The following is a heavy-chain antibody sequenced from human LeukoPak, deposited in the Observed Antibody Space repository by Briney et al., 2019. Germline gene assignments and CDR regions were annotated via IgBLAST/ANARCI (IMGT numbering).Heavy chain of an antibody. Sequence: SETLSLTRTVSGGSISSGDYYWSWIRQPPGKGLEWIGYIYYSGSTYYNPSLKSRVTISVDTSKNQFSLKLNSVTAADTAVYYCAREGYYGMDVWGQGTTVTVSS. CDR1: GGSISSGDYY. V-gene: IGHV4-30-4*01. J-gene: IGHJ6*02. CDR3: AREGYYGMDV. CDR2: IYYSGST.